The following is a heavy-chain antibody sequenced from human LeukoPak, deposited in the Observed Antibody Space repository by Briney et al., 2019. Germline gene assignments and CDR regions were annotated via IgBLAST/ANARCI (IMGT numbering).Heavy chain of an antibody. CDR2: ISSSSSNM. CDR3: ARLTRTYCGGDCSLDY. V-gene: IGHV3-21*01. Sequence: GGSLELSCAASGFTFSDYSMNWARQAPGKGLEWVSSISSSSSNMYYSDSVKGRFTISRDNAKDSLYLQMNNLRVEDTAVYYCARLTRTYCGGDCSLDYWGQGTLVTVSS. J-gene: IGHJ4*02. CDR1: GFTFSDYS. D-gene: IGHD2-21*01.